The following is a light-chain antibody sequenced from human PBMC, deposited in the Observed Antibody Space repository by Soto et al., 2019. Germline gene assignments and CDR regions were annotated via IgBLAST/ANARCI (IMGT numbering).Light chain of an antibody. CDR3: QQYSSYSALT. J-gene: IGKJ4*01. Sequence: DIPVTQSPSTLSASVGDRVAITCRASQSISSWLAWYQQKPGKAPKVLIYDASSLESGVPSRFSGSGSGTEFTLTISRLQPDDFATYYCQQYSSYSALTFGGGTKVDIK. V-gene: IGKV1-5*01. CDR2: DAS. CDR1: QSISSW.